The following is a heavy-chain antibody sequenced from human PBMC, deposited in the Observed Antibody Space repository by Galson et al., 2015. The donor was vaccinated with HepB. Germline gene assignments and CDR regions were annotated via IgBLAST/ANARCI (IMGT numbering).Heavy chain of an antibody. J-gene: IGHJ6*02. CDR1: GGSISSSSYY. CDR2: IYYSGST. V-gene: IGHV4-39*01. Sequence: SETLSLTCTVSGGSISSSSYYWGWIRQPPGKGLEWIGSIYYSGSTYYNPSLKSRVTISVDTSKNQFSLKLSSVNAAETAVYYCARSAVPGMDVWGQGTTVTVS. CDR3: ARSAVPGMDV. D-gene: IGHD2-21*02.